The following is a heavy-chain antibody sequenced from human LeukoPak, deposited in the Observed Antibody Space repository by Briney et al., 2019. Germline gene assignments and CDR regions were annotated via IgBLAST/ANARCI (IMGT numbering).Heavy chain of an antibody. J-gene: IGHJ2*01. V-gene: IGHV3-53*01. CDR1: GFTVSSNY. CDR2: IYSGGST. D-gene: IGHD1-26*01. Sequence: PGGSLRLSCAASGFTVSSNYMSWVRQAPGKGLEWVSVIYSGGSTYYADSVKGRFTISRDNSKNTLYPQMNSLRAEDTAVYYCARSPKGDSGSYSSWWYFDLWGRGTLVTVSS. CDR3: ARSPKGDSGSYSSWWYFDL.